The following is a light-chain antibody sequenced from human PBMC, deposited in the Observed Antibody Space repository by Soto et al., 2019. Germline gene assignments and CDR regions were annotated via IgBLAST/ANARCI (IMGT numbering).Light chain of an antibody. V-gene: IGLV2-14*01. Sequence: QSVLTQPASVPGSPGQSITISCTGTSSDVGGYNYLSWYQQNPGKAPKVMIYEVSNRPSGVSNRFSGSKSGNTASLTISGLQAEDEADYYCSSYTTSGTPVFGGGTKLTVL. CDR1: SSDVGGYNY. CDR2: EVS. J-gene: IGLJ3*02. CDR3: SSYTTSGTPV.